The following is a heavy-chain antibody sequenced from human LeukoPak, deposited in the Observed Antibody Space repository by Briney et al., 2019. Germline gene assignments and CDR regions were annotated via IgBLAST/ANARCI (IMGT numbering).Heavy chain of an antibody. J-gene: IGHJ4*02. V-gene: IGHV4-39*01. CDR1: GGSISSSSAY. CDR3: VSPRGFSYGYFDY. D-gene: IGHD5-18*01. Sequence: SETLSLTCAVSGGSISSSSAYWGWIRQPPGKGLEWIGSIYYSKNTYYNPSLKSRVTISADTSKNQFSLTLGSVSATDTAVYYCVSPRGFSYGYFDYWGQGTLVTVSS. CDR2: IYYSKNT.